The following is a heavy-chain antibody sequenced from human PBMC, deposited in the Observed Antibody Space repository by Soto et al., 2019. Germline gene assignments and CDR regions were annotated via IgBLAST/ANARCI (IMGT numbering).Heavy chain of an antibody. V-gene: IGHV3-7*01. CDR3: ARFDYGDYDDAFDI. J-gene: IGHJ3*02. D-gene: IGHD4-17*01. CDR2: IKQDGSEK. CDR1: GFTFSSYW. Sequence: GGSLRLSCAASGFTFSSYWMSWVRQAPGKGLEWVANIKQDGSEKYYVDSVKGRFTISRDNAKNSLYLQMNSLRAEDTAVYYCARFDYGDYDDAFDIWGQGTMVTVSS.